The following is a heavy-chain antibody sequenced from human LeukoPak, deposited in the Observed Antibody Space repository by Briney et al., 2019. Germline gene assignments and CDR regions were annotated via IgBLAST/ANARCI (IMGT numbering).Heavy chain of an antibody. V-gene: IGHV3-23*01. Sequence: GGSLRLSCAASGFTLSSYAMSWVRQAPGKGLEWVSAISGSGANTDCADSVKGRFTISRDNSRNTLYLQMISLRAEDTAVYYCARRRDSSDAKDFDYWGQGTLVTVSS. D-gene: IGHD3-22*01. CDR1: GFTLSSYA. CDR3: ARRRDSSDAKDFDY. J-gene: IGHJ4*02. CDR2: ISGSGANT.